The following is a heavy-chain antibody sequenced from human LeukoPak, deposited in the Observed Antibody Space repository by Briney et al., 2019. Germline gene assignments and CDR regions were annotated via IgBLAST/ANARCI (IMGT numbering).Heavy chain of an antibody. V-gene: IGHV4-59*06. D-gene: IGHD2/OR15-2a*01. CDR1: GGSISSYY. CDR3: ARESARVIDY. Sequence: SETLSLTCTVSGGSISSYYWSWIRQHPGKGLEWIGYISYSGSIDYNPSLKSRVTISVDTSKNHFSLRLSSVTAADTAVYYCARESARVIDYWGQGTLVTVSS. J-gene: IGHJ4*02. CDR2: ISYSGSI.